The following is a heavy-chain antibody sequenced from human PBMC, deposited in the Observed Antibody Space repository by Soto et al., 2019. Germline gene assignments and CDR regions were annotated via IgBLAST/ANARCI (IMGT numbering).Heavy chain of an antibody. Sequence: GGSLRLSCAASGFTFSSYAMSWVRQAPGKGLEWVSAISGSGGSTYYADSVKGRFTISRDNSKNTLYLQMNSLRAEDTAVYYCAKAFVPQYSSSWYRACDYWGQGTLVTVSS. J-gene: IGHJ4*02. V-gene: IGHV3-23*01. D-gene: IGHD6-13*01. CDR2: ISGSGGST. CDR1: GFTFSSYA. CDR3: AKAFVPQYSSSWYRACDY.